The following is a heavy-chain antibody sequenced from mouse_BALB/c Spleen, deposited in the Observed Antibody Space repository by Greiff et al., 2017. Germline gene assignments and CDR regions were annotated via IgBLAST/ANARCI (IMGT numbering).Heavy chain of an antibody. CDR3: VREYWSPYYYAMDY. D-gene: IGHD5-2*01. CDR2: ISSGGSYT. Sequence: EVQVVESGGDLVKPGGSLKLSCAASGFTFSSYGMSWVRQTPDKRLEWVATISSGGSYTYYPDSVKGRFTISRDNAKNTLYLQMSSLKSEDTAMYYCVREYWSPYYYAMDYWGQGTSVTVSS. V-gene: IGHV5-6*01. J-gene: IGHJ4*01. CDR1: GFTFSSYG.